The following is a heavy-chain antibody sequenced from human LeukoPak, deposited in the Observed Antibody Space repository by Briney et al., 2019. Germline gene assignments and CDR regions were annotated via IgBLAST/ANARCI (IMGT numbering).Heavy chain of an antibody. Sequence: SDTLSLTCTVSGGSISCSDYYWGWIRQPPGKGLEWIGIVYYGGSTHYNPSHKGRVTLSVDTSKNQFSLKLTSVTAADTAVYYCARRISTYDSSGYSTGDAFDFWGQGILVTVSS. CDR1: GGSISCSDYY. D-gene: IGHD3-22*01. V-gene: IGHV4-39*01. CDR3: ARRISTYDSSGYSTGDAFDF. CDR2: VYYGGST. J-gene: IGHJ4*02.